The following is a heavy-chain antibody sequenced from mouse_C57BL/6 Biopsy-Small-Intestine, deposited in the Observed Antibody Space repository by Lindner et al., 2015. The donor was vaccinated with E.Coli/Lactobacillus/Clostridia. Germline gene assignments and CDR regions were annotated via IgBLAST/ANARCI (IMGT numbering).Heavy chain of an antibody. CDR1: GYTISGSW. V-gene: IGHV1-9*01. CDR3: ARFPYYSDPYAMDY. Sequence: VQLQESGAEVMKPGASVKLSCKATGYTISGSWIEWVKERLGHGLEWIGEILPGSGSTNYNEKFKDKATFTADASSNTAYMQLSSLTTEDSAIYYCARFPYYSDPYAMDYWGQGTSVTVSS. CDR2: ILPGSGST. D-gene: IGHD2-12*01. J-gene: IGHJ4*01.